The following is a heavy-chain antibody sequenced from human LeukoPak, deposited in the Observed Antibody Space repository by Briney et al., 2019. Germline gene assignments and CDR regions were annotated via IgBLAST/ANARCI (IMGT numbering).Heavy chain of an antibody. D-gene: IGHD3-22*01. V-gene: IGHV4-39*07. CDR2: IYYSVSS. J-gene: IGHJ6*03. Sequence: SETLSLTCSVSGVSISSSAYYWAWIRQPPGKGLEWIGSIYYSVSSHYNPSLKSRVTISVDTSKNQFSLKLSSVTAADTAVYYCTRGSIAYYYMDVWGKGTTVTISS. CDR3: TRGSIAYYYMDV. CDR1: GVSISSSAYY.